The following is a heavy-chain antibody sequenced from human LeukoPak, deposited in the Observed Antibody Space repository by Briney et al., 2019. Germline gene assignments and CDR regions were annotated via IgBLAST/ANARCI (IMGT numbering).Heavy chain of an antibody. V-gene: IGHV3-15*01. Sequence: NPGGSLRLSCASSGFTFTNAWMSWVRQAPAKGLEWVGRIKSKTDGETTDYAAPVQGRFTISRDDSKNTLYLQMNSLKTEDTALYYSRLNGDYSDAFDIWGQGTMVTISS. D-gene: IGHD4-17*01. J-gene: IGHJ3*02. CDR1: GFTFTNAW. CDR2: IKSKTDGETT. CDR3: RLNGDYSDAFDI.